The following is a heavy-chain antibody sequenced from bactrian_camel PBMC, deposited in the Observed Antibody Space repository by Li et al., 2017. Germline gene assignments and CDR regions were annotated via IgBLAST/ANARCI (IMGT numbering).Heavy chain of an antibody. J-gene: IGHJ4*01. CDR1: ESTYRSIC. CDR2: IYADGSET. V-gene: IGHV3S6*01. D-gene: IGHD2*01. Sequence: HVQLVESGGGSVQAGGSLTLSCTASESTYRSICMAWVRQAPGEHLQWVASIYADGSETQYHWSVKGRFTISRDNAKNTVYLQMNNLQPEDTARYYCAKGFYSTADSLGHKVRGQGTQVTVS.